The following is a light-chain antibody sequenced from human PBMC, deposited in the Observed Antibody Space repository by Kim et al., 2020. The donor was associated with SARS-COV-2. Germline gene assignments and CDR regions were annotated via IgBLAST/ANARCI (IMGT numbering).Light chain of an antibody. CDR2: YDS. CDR3: QVWDSSSDHWV. J-gene: IGLJ3*02. CDR1: NIGSKS. Sequence: SYELTQPPSVSVAPGKTARITCGGNNIGSKSVHWYQQKPGQAPVLVIYYDSDRPSGIPERFSGSNSGNTATLTISRVEAGHEADYYCQVWDSSSDHWVFGGGTQLTVL. V-gene: IGLV3-21*04.